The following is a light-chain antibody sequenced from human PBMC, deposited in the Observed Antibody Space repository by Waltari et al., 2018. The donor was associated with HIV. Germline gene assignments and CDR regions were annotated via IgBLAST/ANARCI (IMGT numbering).Light chain of an antibody. J-gene: IGLJ2*01. Sequence: QSVLTQPPSVSGAPGQRVTISCTGSSSNIGAGYDVHWYQQLPGTAPELLLDGNNNRPSGVPDRFSGSKSCTSASLAITGLQAEDEADYYCQSYDSSLSGSVFGGGTKLTVL. CDR2: GNN. V-gene: IGLV1-40*01. CDR1: SSNIGAGYD. CDR3: QSYDSSLSGSV.